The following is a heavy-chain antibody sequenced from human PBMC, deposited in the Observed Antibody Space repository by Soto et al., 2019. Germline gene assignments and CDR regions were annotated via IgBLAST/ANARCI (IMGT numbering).Heavy chain of an antibody. V-gene: IGHV3-30*03. CDR1: GFTFSSYG. CDR2: ISYDGSNK. Sequence: GGSLRLSCAASGFTFSSYGMHWVRQAPGKGLEWVAVISYDGSNKYYADSVKGRFTISRDNSKNTLYLQMNSLRAEDTAVYYCAGSAKISYHFAMDVWGRGTTVTVSS. J-gene: IGHJ6*02. CDR3: AGSAKISYHFAMDV.